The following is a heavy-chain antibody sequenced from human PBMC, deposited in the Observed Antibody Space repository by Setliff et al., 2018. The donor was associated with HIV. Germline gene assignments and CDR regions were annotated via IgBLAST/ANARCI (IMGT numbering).Heavy chain of an antibody. D-gene: IGHD1-20*01. CDR3: ARHDASYYKWNDEVIWNHYGLDV. Sequence: SETLSLTCAVHGGSLSGYHWSWIRLPPGKGLEWIGEINYSGSTNYNPSLTSRVIISVDTSKNQFSVKLNSVTAADTAVYYCARHDASYYKWNDEVIWNHYGLDVWGQGTTVTVSS. CDR1: GGSLSGYH. J-gene: IGHJ6*02. V-gene: IGHV4-34*01. CDR2: INYSGST.